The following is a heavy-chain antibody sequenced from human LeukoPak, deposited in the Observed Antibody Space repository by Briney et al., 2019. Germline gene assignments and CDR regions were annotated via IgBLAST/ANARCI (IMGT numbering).Heavy chain of an antibody. V-gene: IGHV4-39*07. Sequence: SETLSLTCTVSGGSISSSYYWGWVRQPPGKGLEWIGSIYYSGSTYYNPSLKSRVTISVDTSKNQFSLKLSSVTAADTAVYYCARVVGTIFGRFDPWGQGTLVTVSS. CDR2: IYYSGST. J-gene: IGHJ5*02. D-gene: IGHD3-3*01. CDR3: ARVVGTIFGRFDP. CDR1: GGSISSSYY.